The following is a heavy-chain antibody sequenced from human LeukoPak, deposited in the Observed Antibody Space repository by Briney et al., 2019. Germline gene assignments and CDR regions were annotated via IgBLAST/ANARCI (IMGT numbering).Heavy chain of an antibody. Sequence: PAGYLRLSCAASGFTFSSYGMHWVRQAPGKGLEWVAVIWYDGSNKYYADSVKGRFTISRDNSKNTLYLQMNSLRAEDTAVYFCAKSRPTVTTGAFDYWGQGTLVTVSS. CDR1: GFTFSSYG. CDR2: IWYDGSNK. D-gene: IGHD4-11*01. CDR3: AKSRPTVTTGAFDY. V-gene: IGHV3-33*06. J-gene: IGHJ4*02.